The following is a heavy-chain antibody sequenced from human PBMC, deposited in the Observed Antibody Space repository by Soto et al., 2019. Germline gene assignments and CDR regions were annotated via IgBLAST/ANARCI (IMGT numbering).Heavy chain of an antibody. CDR3: ARDIGYINGSTRGWFDP. J-gene: IGHJ5*02. Sequence: PSETLSLTYTVSGGSISSYYWSWIRQPAGKGLEWIWRICTRGNINYNPSLKSRVTMSVDTSKNQFSLKLSSVTAADTAVYYCARDIGYINGSTRGWFDPGGQGILVPVYS. CDR2: ICTRGNI. D-gene: IGHD6-19*01. V-gene: IGHV4-4*07. CDR1: GGSISSYY.